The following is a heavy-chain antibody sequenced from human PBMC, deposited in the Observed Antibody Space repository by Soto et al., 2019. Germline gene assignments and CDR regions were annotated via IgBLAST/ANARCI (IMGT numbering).Heavy chain of an antibody. Sequence: EVQLLESGGGLVQPGGSLRLSCAASGFTFSSYAMSWVRQAPGKGLEWVSAISGSGGSTYYADSVKGRFTISRDNSKNTLYLQMNSLRAEDTAVYYCAKKGGRWLLLVGYFDYWGQGTPVTVSS. D-gene: IGHD3-22*01. CDR3: AKKGGRWLLLVGYFDY. J-gene: IGHJ4*02. V-gene: IGHV3-23*01. CDR2: ISGSGGST. CDR1: GFTFSSYA.